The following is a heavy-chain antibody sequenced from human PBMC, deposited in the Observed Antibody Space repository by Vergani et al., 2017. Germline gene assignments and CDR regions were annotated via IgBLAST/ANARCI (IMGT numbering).Heavy chain of an antibody. CDR3: ARDLXLDV. Sequence: QVQLQESGPGLVKPSETLSLTCTVSGGSVRSGSHYWSWLRQPAGKGLEWIGYIYYSGGTNYNPSLKSRVTISVDTSKNQFSLKLSSVTAADTAVYYCARDLXLDVWGQGTTVTVS. J-gene: IGHJ6*02. CDR1: GGSVRSGSHY. V-gene: IGHV4-61*10. CDR2: IYYSGGT.